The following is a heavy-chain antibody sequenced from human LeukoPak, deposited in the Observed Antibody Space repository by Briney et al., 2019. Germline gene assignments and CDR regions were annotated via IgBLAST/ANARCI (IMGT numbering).Heavy chain of an antibody. V-gene: IGHV3-7*01. CDR1: GFTFSSYW. Sequence: GGSLRLSCAASGFTFSSYWMSWVRQAPGKGLEWVANIKQDGSEKYYVDSVKGRFTISRDNAKNSLYLQMNSLRAEDTAVYYCAXVVVVDTIDYWGQGTLVTVSS. D-gene: IGHD2-15*01. CDR2: IKQDGSEK. J-gene: IGHJ4*02. CDR3: AXVVVVDTIDY.